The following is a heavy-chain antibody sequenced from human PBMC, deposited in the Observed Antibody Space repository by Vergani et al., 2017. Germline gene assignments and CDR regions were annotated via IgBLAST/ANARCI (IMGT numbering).Heavy chain of an antibody. CDR2: IYYSGST. Sequence: QLQLPESGPGLVKPSETLSLTCTVSGGSISSSSYYWGWIRQPPGKGLEWIGSIYYSGSTYYNPSLKSRVTISVDTSKNQFSLKLSSVTAADTAVYYCARHVGSSSWYYFDYWGQGTLVTVSS. J-gene: IGHJ4*02. CDR3: ARHVGSSSWYYFDY. D-gene: IGHD6-13*01. V-gene: IGHV4-39*01. CDR1: GGSISSSSYY.